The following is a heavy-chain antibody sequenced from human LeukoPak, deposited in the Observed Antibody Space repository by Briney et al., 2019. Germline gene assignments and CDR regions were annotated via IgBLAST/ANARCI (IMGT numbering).Heavy chain of an antibody. D-gene: IGHD3-16*01. CDR2: IYYSGST. J-gene: IGHJ4*02. V-gene: IGHV4-39*07. CDR1: GGSISSSIYY. Sequence: KPSETLSLTCTVSGGSISSSIYYWGWIRQPPGKGLEWIGSIYYSGSTYYNPSLKSRVTISVDTSKNQFSLKLSSVTAADTAVYYCARGGGDYWGQGTLVTVSS. CDR3: ARGGGDY.